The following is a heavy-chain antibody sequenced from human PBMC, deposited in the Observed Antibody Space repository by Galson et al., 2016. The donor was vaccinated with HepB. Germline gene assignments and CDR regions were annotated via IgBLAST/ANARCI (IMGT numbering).Heavy chain of an antibody. D-gene: IGHD1-14*01. CDR2: IYSTGST. J-gene: IGHJ3*01. Sequence: SETLSLTCTVSDDSIRGYYWSWIRQPPGKGLEWIGYIYSTGSTKYNPSLKSRVAISVDAPKNQFSLQLTSVTTADSAIYFCARHCSRTYCPEGTDAFDVWGQGTLVTVSS. CDR3: ARHCSRTYCPEGTDAFDV. CDR1: DDSIRGYY. V-gene: IGHV4-59*08.